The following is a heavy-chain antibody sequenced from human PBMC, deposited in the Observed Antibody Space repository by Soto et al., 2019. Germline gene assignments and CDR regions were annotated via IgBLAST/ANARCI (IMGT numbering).Heavy chain of an antibody. CDR3: ARGWTYYYDSSGPPNRWFDP. J-gene: IGHJ5*02. D-gene: IGHD3-22*01. V-gene: IGHV6-1*01. Sequence: SQTLPLTCAISGDSVSSNSAAWNWIRQSPSRGLEWLGRTYYRSKWYNDYAVSVKSRITINPDTSKNQFSLQLNSVTPEDTAVYYCARGWTYYYDSSGPPNRWFDPWGQGTLVTVSS. CDR2: TYYRSKWYN. CDR1: GDSVSSNSAA.